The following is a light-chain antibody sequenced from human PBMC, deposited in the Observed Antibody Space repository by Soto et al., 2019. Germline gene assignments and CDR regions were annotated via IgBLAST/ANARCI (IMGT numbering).Light chain of an antibody. V-gene: IGKV1-27*01. CDR2: AAS. CDR3: QNYHNAPII. CDR1: QGISIY. Sequence: DIQMTQSPSSLSASVGDRVTITCRASQGISIYLAWYQQNPGKAPKLLISAASTLQSGVPSRFSGSGSGTDFTLTISSLQPEDVATYYCQNYHNAPIIFGPGTKVDIK. J-gene: IGKJ3*01.